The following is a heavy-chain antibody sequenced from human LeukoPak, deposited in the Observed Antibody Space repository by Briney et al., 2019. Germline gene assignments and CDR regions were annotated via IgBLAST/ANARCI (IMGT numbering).Heavy chain of an antibody. CDR3: ARARNYCSGGSCYYFDY. CDR1: GYTFTGYY. CDR2: INPNSGGT. D-gene: IGHD2-15*01. V-gene: IGHV1-2*06. Sequence: ASVKVSCKASGYTFTGYYMHWVRQAPGQGLEWMGRINPNSGGTNYAQEFQGRVTMTRDTSINTAYMELSRLRSDDTAVYYCARARNYCSGGSCYYFDYWGQGSLVTVSS. J-gene: IGHJ4*02.